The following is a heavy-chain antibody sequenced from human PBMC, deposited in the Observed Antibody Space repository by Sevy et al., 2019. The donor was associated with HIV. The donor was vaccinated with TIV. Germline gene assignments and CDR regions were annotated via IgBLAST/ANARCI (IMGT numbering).Heavy chain of an antibody. J-gene: IGHJ5*02. Sequence: SETLSLTCAVSGGSISSGGYSWSWIRQPPGKGVEWIGYIYHSERTYYNPSLKRRVTISVDRSKNQFSLKLSSVTAADTAVYYCARSFGSASWLSQGWFDPWCQGTLVTVSS. CDR2: IYHSERT. CDR1: GGSISSGGYS. V-gene: IGHV4-30-2*01. D-gene: IGHD3-22*01. CDR3: ARSFGSASWLSQGWFDP.